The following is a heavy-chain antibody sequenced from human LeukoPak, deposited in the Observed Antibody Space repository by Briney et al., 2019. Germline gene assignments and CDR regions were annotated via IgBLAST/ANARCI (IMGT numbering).Heavy chain of an antibody. Sequence: GGSLRLSCAACGFTFRSYAMSWVRPAPGRGLEWVSAISGNGGSTYDADSVKGRFTISRDNSKNTLYLQMNSLRAEDTAVYYCAKVPRRGIGYCSSTSCSQFDYWGQGTLVTVSS. CDR2: ISGNGGST. CDR3: AKVPRRGIGYCSSTSCSQFDY. D-gene: IGHD2-2*01. CDR1: GFTFRSYA. V-gene: IGHV3-23*01. J-gene: IGHJ4*02.